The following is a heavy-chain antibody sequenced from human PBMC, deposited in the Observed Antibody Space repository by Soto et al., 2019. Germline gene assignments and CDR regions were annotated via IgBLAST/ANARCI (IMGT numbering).Heavy chain of an antibody. D-gene: IGHD1-26*01. CDR3: ARVASGSYDWFDP. V-gene: IGHV3-74*01. CDR1: KFSFSGYW. Sequence: EMQLVESGGDLVQPGGSLRLSCAASKFSFSGYWLHWVRQPPGKGLMWVSRINPDGSRTTYADSVKGRFTISRDNGKNTLFLQMNSLRAEDTAVHYCARVASGSYDWFDPWGQGTLVTVSS. J-gene: IGHJ5*02. CDR2: INPDGSRT.